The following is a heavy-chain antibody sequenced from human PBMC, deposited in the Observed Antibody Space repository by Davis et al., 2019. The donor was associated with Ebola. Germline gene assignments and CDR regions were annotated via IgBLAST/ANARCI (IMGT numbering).Heavy chain of an antibody. V-gene: IGHV4-30-4*08. CDR3: ATGAYYGSGYYFDY. CDR1: GGSISSGGYY. J-gene: IGHJ4*02. Sequence: MPSETLSLTCTVSGGSISSGGYYWSWIRQHPGKGLEWIGYIYYSGSTYCNPSLKSRVTISVDTSENHFSLKLSSVTAADTAVYYCATGAYYGSGYYFDYWGQGTLVTVSS. D-gene: IGHD3-10*01. CDR2: IYYSGST.